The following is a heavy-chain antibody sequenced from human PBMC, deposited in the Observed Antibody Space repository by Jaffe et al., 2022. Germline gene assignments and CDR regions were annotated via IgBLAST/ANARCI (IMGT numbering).Heavy chain of an antibody. CDR1: GGSISSGDYH. CDR3: ARMHALPGGTFDF. CDR2: INVRGST. V-gene: IGHV4-61*02. Sequence: QVQLQESGPGLVKPSQTLSLTCIVSGGSISSGDYHWTWIRQPAGKGLEWIGRINVRGSTNYNPSLRSRLTISVDTSQNQFSLKLNSVTAADTAVYFCARMHALPGGTFDFWGRGTLVTVSS. J-gene: IGHJ4*02. D-gene: IGHD3-16*01.